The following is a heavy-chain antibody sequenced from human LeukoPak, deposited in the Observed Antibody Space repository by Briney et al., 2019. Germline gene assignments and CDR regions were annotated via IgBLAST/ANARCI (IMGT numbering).Heavy chain of an antibody. D-gene: IGHD3-10*01. CDR3: ASMVRGVNYYYYYMGV. Sequence: SETLSLTCTVSGGSISSYYWSWIRQPPGKGLEWIGYIYYSGSTNYNPSLKSRVTISVDTSKNQFSLKLSSVTAADTAVYYCASMVRGVNYYYYYMGVWGKGTTVTISS. CDR2: IYYSGST. CDR1: GGSISSYY. J-gene: IGHJ6*03. V-gene: IGHV4-59*01.